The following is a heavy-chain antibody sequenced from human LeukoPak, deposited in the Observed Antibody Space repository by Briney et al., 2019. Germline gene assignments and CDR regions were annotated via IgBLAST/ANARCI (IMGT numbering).Heavy chain of an antibody. Sequence: GGSLRLPCAASGFTFSSYWMSWVRQAPGKGLEWVANIKQDGSEKYYVDSVKGRFTISRDNAKNSLYLQMNSLRAEDTAVYYCARYSAVTTGGFDYWGQGTLVTVSS. CDR2: IKQDGSEK. CDR1: GFTFSSYW. J-gene: IGHJ4*02. V-gene: IGHV3-7*01. CDR3: ARYSAVTTGGFDY. D-gene: IGHD1-26*01.